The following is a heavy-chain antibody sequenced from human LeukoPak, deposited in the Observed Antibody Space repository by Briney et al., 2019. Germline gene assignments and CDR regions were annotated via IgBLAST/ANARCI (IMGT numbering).Heavy chain of an antibody. Sequence: GGSLRLSCAASGFTISSNYMTWVRQAPGKGLEWVSSISSSSSYIYYADSVKGRFTISRDNSKNSLYLQMNSLRTDDTALYYCAKDKGILVLRGLHYWGQGTLVTVSS. CDR2: ISSSSSYI. CDR3: AKDKGILVLRGLHY. V-gene: IGHV3-21*04. CDR1: GFTISSNY. D-gene: IGHD3-10*01. J-gene: IGHJ4*02.